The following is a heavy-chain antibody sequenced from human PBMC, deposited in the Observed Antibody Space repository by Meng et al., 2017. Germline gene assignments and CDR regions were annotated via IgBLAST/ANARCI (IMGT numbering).Heavy chain of an antibody. Sequence: VRLVGFGGGLVKPGGSLRLSFAASGFPFSDYYMSWIRQAPGKGLEWVSYISSSGSTIYYADSVKGRFTISRDNAKNSLYLQMNSLRAEDTAVYYCARDPLGQYTRVVWGQGTLVTVSS. D-gene: IGHD2-15*01. CDR2: ISSSGSTI. V-gene: IGHV3-11*04. J-gene: IGHJ4*02. CDR1: GFPFSDYY. CDR3: ARDPLGQYTRVV.